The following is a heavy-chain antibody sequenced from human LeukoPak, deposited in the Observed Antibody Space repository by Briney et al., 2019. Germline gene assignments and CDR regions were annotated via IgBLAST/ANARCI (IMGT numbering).Heavy chain of an antibody. CDR2: IKEDGSVI. CDR3: ARGSGRQQLEQNY. D-gene: IGHD6-13*01. Sequence: PGGSLRLSCVASGFTFSIYWMSWVRQAPGRGPEWLAIIKEDGSVIWDVESVRGRFTISRDNAKNSVYLEMNSLRAEDTAVYYCARGSGRQQLEQNYWGQGNLVTVPS. J-gene: IGHJ4*02. CDR1: GFTFSIYW. V-gene: IGHV3-7*01.